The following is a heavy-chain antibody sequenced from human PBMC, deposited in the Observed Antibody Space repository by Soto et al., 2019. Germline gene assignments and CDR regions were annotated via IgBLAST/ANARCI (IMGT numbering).Heavy chain of an antibody. CDR2: IHHSGTT. Sequence: SETLSLTCTVYGGSFSSFYWSWIRQSPGKGLEWIGEIHHSGTTNYNPSLKSRVTISVDTSKNQFSLKLSSVTAADTAVYYCARRYGRYFDYWGQGTLVTVSS. V-gene: IGHV4-34*01. D-gene: IGHD4-17*01. CDR3: ARRYGRYFDY. J-gene: IGHJ4*02. CDR1: GGSFSSFY.